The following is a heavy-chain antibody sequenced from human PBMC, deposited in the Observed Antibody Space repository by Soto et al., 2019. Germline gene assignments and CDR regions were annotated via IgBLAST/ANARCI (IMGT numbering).Heavy chain of an antibody. CDR3: ARLYYAYV. CDR2: INSDSDNI. Sequence: PGGSLRLSCAASGWTFGTYSMNWVRQAPGKGLEWIAYINSDSDNIMYADSVKGRFTISRDNAKNSLFLQMNSLTDKDTAVYYCARLYYAYVWGPGTTVTVSS. D-gene: IGHD3-3*01. J-gene: IGHJ6*02. CDR1: GWTFGTYS. V-gene: IGHV3-48*02.